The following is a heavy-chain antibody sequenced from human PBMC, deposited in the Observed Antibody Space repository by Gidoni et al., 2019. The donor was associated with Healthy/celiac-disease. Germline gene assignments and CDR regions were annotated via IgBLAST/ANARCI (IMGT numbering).Heavy chain of an antibody. V-gene: IGHV3-30-3*01. Sequence: QVQLVESGGGVVQPGRSLRLSCAASGFTFRSYAMHWVRQAPGKGLEWVAVISYDGSNKYYADSVKGRFTISRDNSKNTLYLQMNSLRAEDTAVYYCARVSTRGAVAGHAADYWGQGTLVTVSS. CDR2: ISYDGSNK. CDR1: GFTFRSYA. J-gene: IGHJ4*02. CDR3: ARVSTRGAVAGHAADY. D-gene: IGHD6-19*01.